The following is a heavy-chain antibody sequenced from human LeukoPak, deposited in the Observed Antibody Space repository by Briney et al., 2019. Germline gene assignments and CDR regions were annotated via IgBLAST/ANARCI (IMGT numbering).Heavy chain of an antibody. J-gene: IGHJ6*02. CDR3: ARSIGLTGGGVDV. CDR1: GFTFSDYN. D-gene: IGHD3-9*01. V-gene: IGHV3-11*01. CDR2: ITNGGSTI. Sequence: PGGSLRLSCAASGFTFSDYNMNWVRQAPGKGLEWVSYITNGGSTIHHADSVKGRFTISRDNAKKTLYLQMNSLRAEDTAVYYCARSIGLTGGGVDVWGQWTTVTVSS.